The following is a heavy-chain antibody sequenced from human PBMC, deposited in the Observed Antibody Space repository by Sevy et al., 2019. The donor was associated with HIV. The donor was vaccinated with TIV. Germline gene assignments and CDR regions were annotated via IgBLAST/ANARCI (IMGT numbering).Heavy chain of an antibody. CDR2: IYGGGST. CDR3: ARDREAAAGTPYYYYMDV. V-gene: IGHV3-53*01. Sequence: GSLRLSCAASGFTVSSNYMSWVRQAPGKGLEWVSVIYGGGSTYYADSVKGRFTISRDNSKNTRYLQMNSLRAEDTAVYYCARDREAAAGTPYYYYMDVWGKGTTVTVSS. CDR1: GFTVSSNY. J-gene: IGHJ6*03. D-gene: IGHD6-13*01.